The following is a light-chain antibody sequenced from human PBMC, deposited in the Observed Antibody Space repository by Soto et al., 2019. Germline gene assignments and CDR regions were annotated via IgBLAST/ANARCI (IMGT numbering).Light chain of an antibody. Sequence: QSVLTQPPSVSAAPGQKVTISCSGGSSNIGNNYVSWYQQLPGTAPKLLIYENNKRPSGIPDRFSGSKSGTSATLGITGLQTGDEADYYCGTWDSSLSAWVFGGGTQLTVL. CDR1: SSNIGNNY. CDR3: GTWDSSLSAWV. J-gene: IGLJ7*01. CDR2: ENN. V-gene: IGLV1-51*02.